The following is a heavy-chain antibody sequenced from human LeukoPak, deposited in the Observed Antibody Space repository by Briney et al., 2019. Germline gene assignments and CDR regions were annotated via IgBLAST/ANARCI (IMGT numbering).Heavy chain of an antibody. Sequence: ASVKVSCKASGYTFTGYYMHWVRQAPGQGLEWMGWINPNSCGTNYAQKFQGRVTMTRDTSISTAYMELSRLRSDDTAVYYCVRAREETYYDFWSGSGFDPWGQGTLVTVSS. J-gene: IGHJ5*02. CDR1: GYTFTGYY. D-gene: IGHD3-3*01. CDR3: VRAREETYYDFWSGSGFDP. CDR2: INPNSCGT. V-gene: IGHV1-2*02.